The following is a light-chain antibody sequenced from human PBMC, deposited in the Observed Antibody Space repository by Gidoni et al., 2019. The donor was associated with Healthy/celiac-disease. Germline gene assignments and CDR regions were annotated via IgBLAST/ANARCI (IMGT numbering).Light chain of an antibody. CDR2: KAS. V-gene: IGKV1-5*03. Sequence: DIQMTQSPSTRSASVGDRVTITCRASQSISSWLAWYQQKPGKAPKLLIYKASSLESGVPSRFSGSGSGTEFTLTISSLQPDDFATYSCQQYNSYFWTFGQGTKVEIK. CDR3: QQYNSYFWT. CDR1: QSISSW. J-gene: IGKJ1*01.